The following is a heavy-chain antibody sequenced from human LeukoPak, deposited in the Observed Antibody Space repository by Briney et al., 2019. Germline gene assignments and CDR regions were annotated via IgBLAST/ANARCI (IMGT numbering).Heavy chain of an antibody. CDR3: AKGGHDFNPFYW. Sequence: GGSLRLSCAAPGFTFSTYAMGWVRQAPGKGLEWVSSIKGGGGDPFYADSVKGRFTISRDNSKNTLFLQLDSLRAEDSAVYYCAKGGHDFNPFYWWGQGTLVTVSS. J-gene: IGHJ4*02. D-gene: IGHD2-21*02. V-gene: IGHV3-23*01. CDR1: GFTFSTYA. CDR2: IKGGGGDP.